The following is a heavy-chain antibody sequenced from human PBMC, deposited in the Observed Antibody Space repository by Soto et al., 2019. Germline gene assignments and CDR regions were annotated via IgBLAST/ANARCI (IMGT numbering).Heavy chain of an antibody. V-gene: IGHV4-39*01. CDR2: IYYSGST. J-gene: IGHJ4*02. Sequence: RSLPYPISCGCSSSSSCYSGWIRQPPGKGLEWIGSIYYSGSTYYNPSLKSRVTISVDTSKNQFSLKLSSVTAADTAVYYCARAAQGAIDYRGQGLLVTVSS. CDR3: ARAAQGAIDY. CDR1: CGCSSSSSCY.